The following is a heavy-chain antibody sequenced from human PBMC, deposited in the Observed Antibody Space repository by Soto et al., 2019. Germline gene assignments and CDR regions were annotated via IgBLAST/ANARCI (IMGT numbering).Heavy chain of an antibody. Sequence: QVQLVESGGGVVQPGGSLRLSCAASGFTFNSYGMHWVRQAPGKGLEWVAIIWHDGSHQYYADSVKGRFTISRDNSKNTLSLQMNSLRDEDTAVYYCAGQYCTGTTCHAVYWGQGTLVTVSS. V-gene: IGHV3-33*01. J-gene: IGHJ4*02. CDR2: IWHDGSHQ. D-gene: IGHD2-8*02. CDR1: GFTFNSYG. CDR3: AGQYCTGTTCHAVY.